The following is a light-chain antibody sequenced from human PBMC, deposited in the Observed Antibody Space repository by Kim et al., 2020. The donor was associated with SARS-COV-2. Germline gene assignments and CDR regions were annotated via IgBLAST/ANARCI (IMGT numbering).Light chain of an antibody. V-gene: IGLV1-51*01. Sequence: GQKVTISCSGSSSNIGNNYVSWYQQLPGTAPQLLIYDNNKRPSGIPDRFSGSKSGTSATLGITGLQTGDEADYYCGTWDSSLSAVVFGGGTKLTVL. J-gene: IGLJ2*01. CDR3: GTWDSSLSAVV. CDR2: DNN. CDR1: SSNIGNNY.